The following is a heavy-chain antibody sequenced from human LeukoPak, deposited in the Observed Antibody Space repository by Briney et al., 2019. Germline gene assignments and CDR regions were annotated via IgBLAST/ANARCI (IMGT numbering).Heavy chain of an antibody. D-gene: IGHD2-8*01. J-gene: IGHJ4*02. CDR3: ARGAGYCTNGVCPIFDY. V-gene: IGHV3-21*01. Sequence: PGGSLRLSCAASGFTFSSHSMDWVRQAPGKGLEWVSSINSGSSYLYYADSVKGRFTISRDNAKNSLYLQINSLRAEDTAVYYCARGAGYCTNGVCPIFDYWGQGTLVTVSS. CDR1: GFTFSSHS. CDR2: INSGSSYL.